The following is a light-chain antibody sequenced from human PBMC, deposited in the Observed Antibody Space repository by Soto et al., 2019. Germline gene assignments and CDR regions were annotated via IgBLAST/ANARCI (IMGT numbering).Light chain of an antibody. Sequence: EIVLTQSPATLSSFPGDRVPLSCRASQYINTRLAWYQHRPGQAPRLLIYQTSIRAAGIPARFSASGTGTDFTLTISRLEPEDFAVYYCQQYGNSKTFGQGTKVDVK. CDR3: QQYGNSKT. CDR1: QYINTR. J-gene: IGKJ1*01. V-gene: IGKV3D-11*03. CDR2: QTS.